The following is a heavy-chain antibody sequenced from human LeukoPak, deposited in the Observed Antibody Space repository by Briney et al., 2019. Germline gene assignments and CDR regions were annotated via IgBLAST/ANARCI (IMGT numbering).Heavy chain of an antibody. V-gene: IGHV3-74*01. J-gene: IGHJ4*02. CDR1: GFTFSEHR. D-gene: IGHD4-23*01. Sequence: GGSLRLSCAVSGFTFSEHRMHWVRQVPGKGLEWISWIETDGTRTGYVDSVRGRFTVSRDNAESTVYLQMNSLRAEDTAVYYCARSSRELRGYAPWEVMPPFDYWGREPWSPSPQ. CDR3: ARSSRELRGYAPWEVMPPFDY. CDR2: IETDGTRT.